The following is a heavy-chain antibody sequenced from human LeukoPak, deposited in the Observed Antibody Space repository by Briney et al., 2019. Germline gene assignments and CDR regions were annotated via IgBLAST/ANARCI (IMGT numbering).Heavy chain of an antibody. CDR1: GYTFTGYY. Sequence: ASVKVSCKASGYTFTGYYMHWVRQAPGQGLEWMGWINPYSGGTNYAQKFQGRVTMARDTSISTAYMELSRLNCDDTAVYYCTSQDDYSNYGGVYWGQGTLVTVSS. D-gene: IGHD4-11*01. V-gene: IGHV1-2*02. J-gene: IGHJ4*02. CDR3: TSQDDYSNYGGVY. CDR2: INPYSGGT.